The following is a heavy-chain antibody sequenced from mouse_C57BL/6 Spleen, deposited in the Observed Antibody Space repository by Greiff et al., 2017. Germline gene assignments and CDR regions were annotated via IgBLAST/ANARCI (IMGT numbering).Heavy chain of an antibody. CDR2: ICTGGGT. CDR1: GFSLTSYA. D-gene: IGHD4-1*01. Sequence: QVQLQQSGPGLVAPSQSLSITCTVSGFSLTSYAISWVRQPPGKGLEWLGVICTGGGTNYNSALKSRLSISKDNSKSQVFLKMNSLQTDDTARYYGARAKNWDGFYAMDYWGQGTSVTVSS. J-gene: IGHJ4*01. CDR3: ARAKNWDGFYAMDY. V-gene: IGHV2-9-1*01.